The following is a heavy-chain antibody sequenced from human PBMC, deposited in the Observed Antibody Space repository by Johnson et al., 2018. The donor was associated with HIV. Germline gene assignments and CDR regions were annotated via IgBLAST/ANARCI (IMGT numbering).Heavy chain of an antibody. CDR2: IRYDGSNK. CDR1: GFIISSYG. V-gene: IGHV3-30*02. CDR3: ARGLWLTPDVFDF. D-gene: IGHD3-16*01. Sequence: VHLVESGGGVVQPGGSLRLSCAASGFIISSYGMYWVRQAPGKGLEWVAFIRYDGSNKYYADSVKGRFTISRDNSKNTLYLQMNSLRPEDTAVYYCARGLWLTPDVFDFWGQWTMVTVSS. J-gene: IGHJ3*01.